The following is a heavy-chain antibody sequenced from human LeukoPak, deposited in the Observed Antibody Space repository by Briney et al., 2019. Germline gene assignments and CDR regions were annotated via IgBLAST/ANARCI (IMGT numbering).Heavy chain of an antibody. CDR1: GFTFSSNS. Sequence: GGSLRLSCAASGFTFSSNSMSWVRQAPGKGLEWVANIKQDGSEKYYGASVKGRFTISRDNAKNSLYLQMNSLRAEDTAVYYCARVGYCSGGSCYARDYYYYYGMDVWGQGTTVTVSS. CDR3: ARVGYCSGGSCYARDYYYYYGMDV. D-gene: IGHD2-15*01. V-gene: IGHV3-7*01. CDR2: IKQDGSEK. J-gene: IGHJ6*02.